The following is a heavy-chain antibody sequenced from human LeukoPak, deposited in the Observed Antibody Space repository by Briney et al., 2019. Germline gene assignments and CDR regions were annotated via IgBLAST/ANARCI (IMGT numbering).Heavy chain of an antibody. CDR1: GFTFSSYS. J-gene: IGHJ6*02. Sequence: GGSLRLSCAASGFTFSSYSMNWVRQAPGKGLEWVSYISSSSSTTYYADSVKGRFTISRHNSKNTLYLQMNSLRAEDTAVYYCARDGNDSGYYYYGMDVWGQGTTVTVSS. V-gene: IGHV3-48*01. CDR3: ARDGNDSGYYYYGMDV. D-gene: IGHD1-1*01. CDR2: ISSSSSTT.